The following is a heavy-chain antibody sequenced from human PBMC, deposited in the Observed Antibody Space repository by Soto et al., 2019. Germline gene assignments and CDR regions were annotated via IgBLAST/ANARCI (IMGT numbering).Heavy chain of an antibody. V-gene: IGHV4-38-2*01. CDR2: LSHSGRT. D-gene: IGHD2-2*01. CDR3: GHLKTDTEVTPAPPLFDS. J-gene: IGHJ4*02. CDR1: GFSISSDSY. Sequence: SETLSLTCAVSGFSISSDSYWGWMRQSPGKGLEWIGTLSHSGRTFYSPSLKSRVTISADTTKNQFSLSLTSVTAADTAVYYCGHLKTDTEVTPAPPLFDSWGQGTLVTVS.